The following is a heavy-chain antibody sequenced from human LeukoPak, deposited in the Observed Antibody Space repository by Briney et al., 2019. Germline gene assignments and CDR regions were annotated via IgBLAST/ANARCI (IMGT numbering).Heavy chain of an antibody. CDR1: GFTFSSYS. Sequence: GGSLRLSCVASGFTFSSYSMNWVRQAPGKGLEWVSFISSSSSYIYYADSVKGRFTISRDNAKNSLYLQMNSLRAEDTAVYYCARAPCSSTSCYDFDLWGRGTLVTVSS. V-gene: IGHV3-21*01. CDR2: ISSSSSYI. CDR3: ARAPCSSTSCYDFDL. D-gene: IGHD2-2*01. J-gene: IGHJ2*01.